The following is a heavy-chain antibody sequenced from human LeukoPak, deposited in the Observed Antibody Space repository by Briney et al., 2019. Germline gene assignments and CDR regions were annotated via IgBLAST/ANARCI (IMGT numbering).Heavy chain of an antibody. CDR2: IAFDDTDR. V-gene: IGHV3-30*19. CDR3: TNSDDYGDY. Sequence: GGSLRLSCATSRFTFTGYGMHWVRQAPGKGLEWVAAIAFDDTDRYYIDSVKGRFTISRDDSKNTLYLHMTSLRAEDTAVYYCTNSDDYGDYWGQGTLVTVSS. CDR1: RFTFTGYG. J-gene: IGHJ4*02.